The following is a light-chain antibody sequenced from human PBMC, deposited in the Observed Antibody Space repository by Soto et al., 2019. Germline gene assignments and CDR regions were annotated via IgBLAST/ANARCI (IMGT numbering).Light chain of an antibody. CDR3: TSYTSSSTLVV. J-gene: IGLJ2*01. V-gene: IGLV2-14*01. CDR2: EVS. Sequence: SVLTQHASVSGSPGQSITISCTGATSDFSGNYVSWYQLHPGKAPKLILYEVSYRPSGVSSRFSGSKSGSTASLTISGLQAEDEADYYCTSYTSSSTLVVFGGGTKLTVL. CDR1: TSDFSGNY.